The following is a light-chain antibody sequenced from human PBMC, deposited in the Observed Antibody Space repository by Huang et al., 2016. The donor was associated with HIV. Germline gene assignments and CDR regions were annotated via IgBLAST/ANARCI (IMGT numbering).Light chain of an antibody. J-gene: IGKJ4*01. CDR2: RTS. CDR3: QQYGSSPLT. V-gene: IGKV3-20*01. Sequence: DIVLTQSPGTLSSSPGERVTLSCRASQIVGDDSVAWYQHKPGQSPRRLIYRTSSRAPGVPDTFSGSGSGTDFNLTIGRLGPEDFAMYFCQQYGSSPLTFGGGTKIEIK. CDR1: QIVGDDS.